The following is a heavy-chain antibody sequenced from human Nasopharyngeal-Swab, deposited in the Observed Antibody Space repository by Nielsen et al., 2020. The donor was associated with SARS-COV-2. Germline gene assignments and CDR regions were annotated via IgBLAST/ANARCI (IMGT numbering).Heavy chain of an antibody. D-gene: IGHD3-10*01. CDR2: ISWNSGSI. CDR1: GFTFDDYA. J-gene: IGHJ4*02. Sequence: GGSLRLSCAASGFTFDDYAMHWVRQAPGKGLEWVSGISWNSGSIGYADSVKGRFTISRDNAKNSLYLQMNSLRAEDTDLYYCASPSDYYGSGSYWGQGTLVTVSS. CDR3: ASPSDYYGSGSY. V-gene: IGHV3-9*01.